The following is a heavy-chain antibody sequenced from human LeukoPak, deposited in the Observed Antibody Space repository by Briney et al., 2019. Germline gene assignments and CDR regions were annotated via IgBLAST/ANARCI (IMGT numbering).Heavy chain of an antibody. CDR2: IKNDGSTT. CDR3: QNTVTLGY. Sequence: GGSLRLSCAASGFTFRSYWMHWVRQPPGKGLVWVSRIKNDGSTTTYADSVKGRFTVSRDNAKNTLYLQMDNLRADCVRGLLTQNTVTLGYWGQGTLVTVSS. CDR1: GFTFRSYW. V-gene: IGHV3-74*01. D-gene: IGHD4-17*01. J-gene: IGHJ4*02.